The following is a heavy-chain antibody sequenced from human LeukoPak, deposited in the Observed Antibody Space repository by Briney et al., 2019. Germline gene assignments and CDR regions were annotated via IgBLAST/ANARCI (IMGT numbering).Heavy chain of an antibody. CDR1: GYTFTGYY. V-gene: IGHV1-2*02. D-gene: IGHD6-19*01. Sequence: ASVKVSCKASGYTFTGYYMHWVRQAPGQGLEWMGWINPNSGGTNYAQRFQGRVTMTRDTSISTAYMELSRLRSDDTAVYYCARASGRTIAVAGTARELDYWGKGTLVTVSS. J-gene: IGHJ4*02. CDR2: INPNSGGT. CDR3: ARASGRTIAVAGTARELDY.